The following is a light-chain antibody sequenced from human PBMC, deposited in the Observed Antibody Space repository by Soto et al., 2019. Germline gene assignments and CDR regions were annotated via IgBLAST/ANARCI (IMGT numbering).Light chain of an antibody. J-gene: IGKJ5*01. V-gene: IGKV1-8*01. CDR2: SAS. CDR1: QDIGPF. CDR3: QQYMRYPAT. Sequence: AIRMTQSPSSFSASTGDRVTISCRASQDIGPFLAWYQQKPGKAPNLLIYSASTVQRGVPSRFSGSRSGTDFTLTISSLQSEDFATYYCQQYMRYPATFGQGTRL.